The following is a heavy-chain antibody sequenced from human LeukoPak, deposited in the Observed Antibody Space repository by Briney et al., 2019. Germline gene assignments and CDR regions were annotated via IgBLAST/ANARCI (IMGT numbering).Heavy chain of an antibody. D-gene: IGHD3-10*01. V-gene: IGHV3-23*01. Sequence: GGSLRLSCAASGFTFSSYAMSWVCQAPGEGLEWVSAISGSGGSTYYPDSVKGRFTITRDNSKITVYLQMTSVKAEDTAVYYCAKDRLCAYYYGSRSYCHDAFDIWGQGTMVTVSS. CDR3: AKDRLCAYYYGSRSYCHDAFDI. J-gene: IGHJ3*02. CDR1: GFTFSSYA. CDR2: ISGSGGST.